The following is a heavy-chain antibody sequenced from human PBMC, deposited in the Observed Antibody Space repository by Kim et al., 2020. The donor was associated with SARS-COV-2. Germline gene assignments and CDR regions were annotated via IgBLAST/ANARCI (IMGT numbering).Heavy chain of an antibody. V-gene: IGHV1-8*01. J-gene: IGHJ4*02. D-gene: IGHD5-12*01. Sequence: GYAQRFRGRVTMTRNTSISTAYMELSSLRSEDTAVYYCARGPRDGYNLDYWGQGTLVTVSS. CDR3: ARGPRDGYNLDY.